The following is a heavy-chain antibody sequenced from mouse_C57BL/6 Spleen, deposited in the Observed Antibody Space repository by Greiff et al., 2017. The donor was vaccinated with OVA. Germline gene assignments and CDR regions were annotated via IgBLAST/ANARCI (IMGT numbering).Heavy chain of an antibody. CDR3: ARGSSYGNAMDY. D-gene: IGHD1-1*01. V-gene: IGHV1-54*01. CDR1: GYAFTNYL. J-gene: IGHJ4*01. CDR2: INPGSGGT. Sequence: VKLQQSGAELVRPGTSVKVSCKASGYAFTNYLIEWVKQRPGQGLEWIGVINPGSGGTNYNEKFKGKATLTADKSSSTAYMQLSSLTSEDSAVYFCARGSSYGNAMDYWGQGTSVTVSS.